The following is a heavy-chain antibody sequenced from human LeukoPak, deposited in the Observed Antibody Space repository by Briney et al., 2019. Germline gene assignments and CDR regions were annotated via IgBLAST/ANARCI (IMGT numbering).Heavy chain of an antibody. V-gene: IGHV4-59*11. J-gene: IGHJ4*02. D-gene: IGHD3-10*01. CDR3: ARTYHYGSGSYFLFDF. CDR2: IYYSGST. CDR1: GDSISGHY. Sequence: SETLSLTCTVSGDSISGHYWSWIRQPPGTGLEWIGYIYYSGSTDYDPSLKSRVTISVDTSKNQFSLKLSSVTAADTAVYYCARTYHYGSGSYFLFDFWGQGTLVTVSS.